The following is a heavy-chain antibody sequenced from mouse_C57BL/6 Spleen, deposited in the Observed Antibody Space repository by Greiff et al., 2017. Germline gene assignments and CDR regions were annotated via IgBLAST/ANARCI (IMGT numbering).Heavy chain of an antibody. J-gene: IGHJ2*01. CDR3: TREITTAYFDY. V-gene: IGHV5-9-1*02. CDR1: GFTFSSYA. Sequence: EVQRVESGEGLVKPGGSLKLSCAASGFTFSSYAMSWVRQTPEKRLEWVAYISSGGDYIYYADTVKGRFTISRDNARNTLYLQMSSLKSEDTAMYYCTREITTAYFDYWGQGTTLTVSS. D-gene: IGHD1-2*01. CDR2: ISSGGDYI.